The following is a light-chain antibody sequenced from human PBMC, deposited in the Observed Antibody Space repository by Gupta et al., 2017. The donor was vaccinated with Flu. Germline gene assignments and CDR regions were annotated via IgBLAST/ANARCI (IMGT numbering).Light chain of an antibody. Sequence: SALTQPRSVSGSPGQSVTISCTGTSSDVGGYNYVSWYQQHPGKAPKLMIYDVSKRPSGVPDRFSGSKSGNTASLTISGLQAEDEADYDCCSYAGSYTSVLFGTGTKLTVL. CDR2: DVS. CDR3: CSYAGSYTSVL. J-gene: IGLJ1*01. CDR1: SSDVGGYNY. V-gene: IGLV2-11*01.